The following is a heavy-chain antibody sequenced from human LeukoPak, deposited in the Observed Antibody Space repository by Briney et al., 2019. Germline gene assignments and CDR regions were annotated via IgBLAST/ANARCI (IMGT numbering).Heavy chain of an antibody. D-gene: IGHD1-26*01. J-gene: IGHJ4*02. CDR3: ARGKSGSYCVDY. CDR2: INHSGST. V-gene: IGHV4-34*01. Sequence: KASETLSLTCAVYGGSFSGYYWSWIRQPPGKGLEWIGEINHSGSTNYNPSLKSRVTISVDTSKNQFSLKLSSVTAAGTAVYYCARGKSGSYCVDYWGQGTLVTVSS. CDR1: GGSFSGYY.